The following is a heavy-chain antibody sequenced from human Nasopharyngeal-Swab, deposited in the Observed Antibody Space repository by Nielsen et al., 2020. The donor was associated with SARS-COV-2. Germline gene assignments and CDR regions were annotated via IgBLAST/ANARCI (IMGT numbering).Heavy chain of an antibody. D-gene: IGHD1-26*01. V-gene: IGHV4-59*01. CDR1: GGSISNYY. CDR3: ARAGKPKPRLPILYSGSYHDKKYSFDYFDD. Sequence: SETLSLTCTVSGGSISNYYVNWIPQTPGKELEWIGHINYSGNTNFNPSLKSRVTISVDTSKNQFSLKLSSVTAADTAVYYCARAGKPKPRLPILYSGSYHDKKYSFDYFDDWGQGTLVTVSS. J-gene: IGHJ4*02. CDR2: INYSGNT.